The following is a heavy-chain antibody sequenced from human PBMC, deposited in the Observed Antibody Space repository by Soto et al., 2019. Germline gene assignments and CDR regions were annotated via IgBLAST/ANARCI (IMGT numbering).Heavy chain of an antibody. J-gene: IGHJ6*01. CDR1: GGSISSSNW. CDR3: ARDRTVGSCRSTSCYHYYYYDKKG. D-gene: IGHD2-2*01. V-gene: IGHV4-4*02. Sequence: SETLSLTCAVSGGSISSSNWWSWVRQPPGKGLEWIGEIYHSGSTNYNPSLKSRVTISVDKSKNQFSLKLSSVTAADTAVYYCARDRTVGSCRSTSCYHYYYYDKKGWGRRSTVTVGS. CDR2: IYHSGST.